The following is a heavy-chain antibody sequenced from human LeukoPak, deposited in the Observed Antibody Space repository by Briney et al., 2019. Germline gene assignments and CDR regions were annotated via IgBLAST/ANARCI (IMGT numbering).Heavy chain of an antibody. Sequence: GAPVKVSCKASGYTFTNSYIHWVRQAPGQGLEWMGWISAYNGNTNYAQTLQRRVTMTTDTSTSTAYMELSSLRSDDTTVYHCARVLGATTTWYSGQEGLLTVSS. J-gene: IGHJ4*02. CDR2: ISAYNGNT. D-gene: IGHD2/OR15-2a*01. V-gene: IGHV1-18*04. CDR3: ARVLGATTTWY. CDR1: GYTFTNSY.